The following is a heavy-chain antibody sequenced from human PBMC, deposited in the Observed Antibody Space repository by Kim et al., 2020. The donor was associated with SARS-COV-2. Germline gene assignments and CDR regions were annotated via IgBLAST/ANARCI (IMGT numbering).Heavy chain of an antibody. V-gene: IGHV3-30*18. J-gene: IGHJ4*02. D-gene: IGHD6-19*01. Sequence: GGSLRLSCGASGFTFSSYGIHWVRQAPGKGLECVAFISYDGSNKYSADSVKGRFTISRDNSKNTLSLQMNSLRAEDTAVYYCAKGRAAVVGSPEFDYWGQGTLVTVSS. CDR3: AKGRAAVVGSPEFDY. CDR1: GFTFSSYG. CDR2: ISYDGSNK.